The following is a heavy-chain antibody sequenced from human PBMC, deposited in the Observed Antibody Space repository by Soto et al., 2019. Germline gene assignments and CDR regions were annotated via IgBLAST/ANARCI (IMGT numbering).Heavy chain of an antibody. D-gene: IGHD1-7*01. V-gene: IGHV3-74*01. CDR1: GVTLSNYR. Sequence: GGSLRLSCPASGVTLSNYRLHWLPQAPGKGLVWGSRINCGGRNIKYAASVLGRFTISRDNARNTLYLPMASLRDAATAAYYCRTCSWNYFRSSRDYWGQG. J-gene: IGHJ4*01. CDR3: RTCSWNYFRSSRDY. CDR2: INCGGRNI.